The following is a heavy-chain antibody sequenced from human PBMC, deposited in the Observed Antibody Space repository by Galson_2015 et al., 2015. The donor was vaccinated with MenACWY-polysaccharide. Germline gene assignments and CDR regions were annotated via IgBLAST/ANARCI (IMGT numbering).Heavy chain of an antibody. Sequence: SLRLSCAAAGFTFSSYAMSWVRQASGKGLEWVGYIRSKAKDYATAYAESVKGRFTISRDESKNTAYLQMDSLKTEDTAVYYCTRQGDVIDYWGQGTLVTVSS. CDR2: IRSKAKDYAT. CDR1: GFTFSSYA. J-gene: IGHJ4*02. D-gene: IGHD3-16*01. CDR3: TRQGDVIDY. V-gene: IGHV3-73*01.